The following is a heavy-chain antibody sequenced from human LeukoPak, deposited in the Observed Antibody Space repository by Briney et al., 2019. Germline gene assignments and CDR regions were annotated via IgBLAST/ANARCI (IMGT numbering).Heavy chain of an antibody. CDR2: IYSGGST. CDR3: ARDRAVVTPRNYYYYYGMDV. D-gene: IGHD4-23*01. V-gene: IGHV3-66*01. Sequence: GSLRLSCAASGFTFSSYAMSWVRQAPGKGLEWVSVIYSGGSTYYADSVKGRFTISRDNSKNTLYLQMNSLRAEDTAVYYCARDRAVVTPRNYYYYYGMDVWGQGTTVTVSS. CDR1: GFTFSSYA. J-gene: IGHJ6*02.